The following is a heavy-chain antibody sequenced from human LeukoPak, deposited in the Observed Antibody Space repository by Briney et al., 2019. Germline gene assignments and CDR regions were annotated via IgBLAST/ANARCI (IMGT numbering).Heavy chain of an antibody. CDR3: ARGVSGGSYSNWFDP. V-gene: IGHV4-34*01. J-gene: IGHJ5*02. Sequence: PSETLSLTCAVYGGSFSGYYWSWIRQPPGKGLEWIGEINHSGSTNYNPSLKSRGTISVDTSKNQFSLKLSSVTAADTAVYYCARGVSGGSYSNWFDPWGQGTLVTVSS. CDR1: GGSFSGYY. CDR2: INHSGST. D-gene: IGHD1-26*01.